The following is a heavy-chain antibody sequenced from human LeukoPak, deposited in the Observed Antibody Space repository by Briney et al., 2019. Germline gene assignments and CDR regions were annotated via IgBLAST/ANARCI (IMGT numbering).Heavy chain of an antibody. D-gene: IGHD3-10*01. J-gene: IGHJ4*02. CDR2: IKTKTDGETT. V-gene: IGHV3-15*01. CDR3: ARAITMVSPFDY. Sequence: PGGSLRLSCAASGFTFSNAWMSWVRQAPGKGLEWVGRIKTKTDGETTDYASPVKGRFTISRDDSKNTLYLQMNSLRAEDTAVYYCARAITMVSPFDYWGQGTLATVSS. CDR1: GFTFSNAW.